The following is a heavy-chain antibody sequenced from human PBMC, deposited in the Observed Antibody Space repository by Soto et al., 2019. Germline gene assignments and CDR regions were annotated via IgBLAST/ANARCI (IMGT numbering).Heavy chain of an antibody. J-gene: IGHJ4*03. Sequence: GGSLRLSCAASGFTVSSYHMSWVRQAPGKGLEWVSVIYSAGSADFADSVKGRFTISRDNSKNTLYLQMSGLRAEDTAVYYCARVYSSSYHYFDYWGQGTMVTVSS. CDR1: GFTVSSYH. V-gene: IGHV3-66*01. CDR3: ARVYSSSYHYFDY. CDR2: IYSAGSA. D-gene: IGHD6-13*01.